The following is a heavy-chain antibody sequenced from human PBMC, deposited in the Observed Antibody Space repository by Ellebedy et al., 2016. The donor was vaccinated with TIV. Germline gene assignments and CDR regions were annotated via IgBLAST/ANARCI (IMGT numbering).Heavy chain of an antibody. CDR2: IWYDGSNK. Sequence: GGSLRLXXAASGFTFSSYGMHWVRQAPGKGLEWVAVIWYDGSNKYYADSVKGRFTISRDNSKNTLYLQMNSLRAEDTAVYYCARVYYGSGSHWGMDVWGQGTTVTVSS. CDR3: ARVYYGSGSHWGMDV. CDR1: GFTFSSYG. J-gene: IGHJ6*02. D-gene: IGHD3-10*01. V-gene: IGHV3-33*01.